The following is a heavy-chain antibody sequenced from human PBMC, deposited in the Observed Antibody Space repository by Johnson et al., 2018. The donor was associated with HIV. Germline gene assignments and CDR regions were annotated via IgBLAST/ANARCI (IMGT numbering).Heavy chain of an antibody. CDR1: GFTFSSYG. Sequence: QVQLVESGGGVVQPGGSLRLSCAASGFTFSSYGMHWVRQAPSKGLEWVTFIRYDGSNKYYADSVKGRFTISRDNSKNTLLLHMNSLRAEDTAVYYCAKCIWGSSLIDAFDIWGQGTMVTVSS. V-gene: IGHV3-30*02. CDR3: AKCIWGSSLIDAFDI. D-gene: IGHD3-16*01. J-gene: IGHJ3*02. CDR2: IRYDGSNK.